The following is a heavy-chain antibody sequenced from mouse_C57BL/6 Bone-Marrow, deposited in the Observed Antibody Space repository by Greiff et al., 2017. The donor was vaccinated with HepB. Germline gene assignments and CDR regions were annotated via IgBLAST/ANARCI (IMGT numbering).Heavy chain of an antibody. CDR3: TGEGGSHYFDY. D-gene: IGHD1-1*01. J-gene: IGHJ2*01. Sequence: EVQRVESGGGLVQPGGSMKLSCVASGFTFSNYWMNWVRQSPEKGLEWVAQIRLKSDNYATHYAESVKGRFTISRDDSKSSVYLQMNNLRAEDTGIYYCTGEGGSHYFDYWGQGTTLTVSS. CDR2: IRLKSDNYAT. V-gene: IGHV6-3*01. CDR1: GFTFSNYW.